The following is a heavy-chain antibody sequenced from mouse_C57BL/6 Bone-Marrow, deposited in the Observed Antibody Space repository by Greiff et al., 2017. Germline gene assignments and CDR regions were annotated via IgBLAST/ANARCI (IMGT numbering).Heavy chain of an antibody. Sequence: QVQLQQPGAELVKPGASVKLSCKASGYTFTSYWMQWVKQRPGQGLEWIGEIDPSDSYTNYNQKFKGKATLTVDTSSSTAYMQLSSLTSEDSAVYYCARGDGYLAWFAYWGQGTLVTVSA. CDR1: GYTFTSYW. CDR3: ARGDGYLAWFAY. J-gene: IGHJ3*01. D-gene: IGHD2-3*01. V-gene: IGHV1-50*01. CDR2: IDPSDSYT.